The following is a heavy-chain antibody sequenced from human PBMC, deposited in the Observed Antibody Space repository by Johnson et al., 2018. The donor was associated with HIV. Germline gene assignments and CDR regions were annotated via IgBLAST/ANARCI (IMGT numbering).Heavy chain of an antibody. D-gene: IGHD1-26*01. Sequence: QVQLVESGGGVVQPGRSLRLSCATSGFTVSNTYMTWVRQAPGKGLEWVAVISYDGSNKYYADSVKGRFTISRDKTKKTLYLQMNSLRADDTAVYYCANSPLSPSGSYPHAPDASVWDIWGQGTMVTVSS. CDR3: ANSPLSPSGSYPHAPDASVWDI. CDR2: ISYDGSNK. J-gene: IGHJ3*02. V-gene: IGHV3-30*18. CDR1: GFTVSNTY.